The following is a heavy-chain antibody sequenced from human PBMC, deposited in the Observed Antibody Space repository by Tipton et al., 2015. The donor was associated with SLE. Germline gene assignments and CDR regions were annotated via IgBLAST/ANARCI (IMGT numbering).Heavy chain of an antibody. V-gene: IGHV1-2*06. CDR3: ARPAAADYYYGMDV. Sequence: QSGPEVKKPGSSVKVSCKASGGTFSSYAISWVRQAPGQGLEWMGRINPNSGGTNYAQKFQGRVTMTRDTSISTAYMELSRLRSDDTAVYYCARPAAADYYYGMDVWGQGTTVTVSS. CDR1: GGTFSSYA. D-gene: IGHD6-13*01. J-gene: IGHJ6*02. CDR2: INPNSGGT.